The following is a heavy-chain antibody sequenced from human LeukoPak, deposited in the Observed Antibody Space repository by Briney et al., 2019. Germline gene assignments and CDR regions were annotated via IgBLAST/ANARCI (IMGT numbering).Heavy chain of an antibody. D-gene: IGHD3-9*01. Sequence: SETLSLTCAVYGGSFSGYYWSWIRQPPGKGLEWIGEINHSGSTNYNPSLKSRVTISVDTSKNQFSLKLSSVTAADTAVYYCARSRQRLRYFDWGTRTAFDIWGQGTMVTVSS. J-gene: IGHJ3*02. CDR2: INHSGST. V-gene: IGHV4-34*01. CDR3: ARSRQRLRYFDWGTRTAFDI. CDR1: GGSFSGYY.